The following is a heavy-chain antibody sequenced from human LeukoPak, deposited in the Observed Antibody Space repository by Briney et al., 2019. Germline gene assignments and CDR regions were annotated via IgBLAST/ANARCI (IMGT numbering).Heavy chain of an antibody. Sequence: GRSLRLSCATSGFTFSSYGMHWVRQAPGKGLEWVAVISYDGSNKYYADSVKGRFTISRDNSKNTLYLQMNSLRAEDTAVYYCAKDLSGLDPYYYGIDVWGQGTTVTVSS. J-gene: IGHJ6*02. CDR3: AKDLSGLDPYYYGIDV. V-gene: IGHV3-30*18. D-gene: IGHD3-22*01. CDR1: GFTFSSYG. CDR2: ISYDGSNK.